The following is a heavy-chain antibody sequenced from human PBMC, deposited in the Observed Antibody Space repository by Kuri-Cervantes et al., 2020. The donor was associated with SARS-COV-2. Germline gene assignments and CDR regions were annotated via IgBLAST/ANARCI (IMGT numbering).Heavy chain of an antibody. J-gene: IGHJ3*02. V-gene: IGHV3-53*01. CDR2: IYSGGGT. Sequence: GGSLRPSCAASGFTVSSNYMSWVRQAPGKGLEWVSVIYSGGGTYYADSVKGRFTISRDNYKNTLYLQMNSLRAEDTAVYYCARRESWKGDFDIWGQGTMVTVSS. D-gene: IGHD1-1*01. CDR1: GFTVSSNY. CDR3: ARRESWKGDFDI.